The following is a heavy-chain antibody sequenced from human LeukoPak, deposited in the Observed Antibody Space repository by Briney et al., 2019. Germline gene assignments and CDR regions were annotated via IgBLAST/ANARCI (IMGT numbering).Heavy chain of an antibody. D-gene: IGHD4-17*01. V-gene: IGHV3-13*01. J-gene: IGHJ3*02. Sequence: GGSLRLSCAASGFTFSSHDMHWVRQATGKGLEWVSAIGTAGDTYYPGSVKGRFTISRENAKNSLYLQMNSLRAGDTAVYYCARVGDDYGDNGRAFDIWGQGTMVTVSS. CDR2: IGTAGDT. CDR3: ARVGDDYGDNGRAFDI. CDR1: GFTFSSHD.